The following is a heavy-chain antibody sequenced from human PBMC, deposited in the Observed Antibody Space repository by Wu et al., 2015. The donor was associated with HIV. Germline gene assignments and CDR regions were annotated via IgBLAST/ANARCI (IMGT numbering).Heavy chain of an antibody. J-gene: IGHJ5*02. CDR3: TRGPSTTAKEVGGYWLDP. CDR2: MNPNSGKT. CDR1: GYTFTNYG. D-gene: IGHD3-16*01. V-gene: IGHV1-8*01. Sequence: QVQLVQSGAEVKKPGASVKVSCKASGYTFTNYGINWVRQATGQGLEWMGYMNPNSGKTGYAQKFQGRVTMTSNTSISTAYMELSSLRSEDTTVFYCTRGPSTTAKEVGGYWLDPWGQGTLVTVSA.